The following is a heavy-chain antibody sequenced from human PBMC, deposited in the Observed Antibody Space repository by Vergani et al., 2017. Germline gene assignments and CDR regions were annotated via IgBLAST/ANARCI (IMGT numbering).Heavy chain of an antibody. CDR1: GFTVSSNY. D-gene: IGHD5-12*01. Sequence: EVQLVESGGGLVQPGGSLRLSCAASGFTVSSNYMSWVRQAPGKGLEWVSVIYSGGSTYYADSVKGRFTISRDNSKNTQYLQMNSLRAEDTAVYYCARVAYGYLYYFDYWGQGTLVTVSS. CDR2: IYSGGST. V-gene: IGHV3-66*02. CDR3: ARVAYGYLYYFDY. J-gene: IGHJ4*02.